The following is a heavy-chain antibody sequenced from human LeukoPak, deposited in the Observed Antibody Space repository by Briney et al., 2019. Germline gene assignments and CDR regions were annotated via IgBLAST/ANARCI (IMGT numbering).Heavy chain of an antibody. CDR2: ISGSGGST. Sequence: GGSLRLSCAASGFTFSSYAMSWVRQAPGKGLEWVSAISGSGGSTYYADSVKGRFTISRDNSKNTLYLQMNSLRAEDTAVYYCAKFSSKWFGEQYFDYWGQETLVTVSS. J-gene: IGHJ4*02. V-gene: IGHV3-23*01. D-gene: IGHD3-10*01. CDR3: AKFSSKWFGEQYFDY. CDR1: GFTFSSYA.